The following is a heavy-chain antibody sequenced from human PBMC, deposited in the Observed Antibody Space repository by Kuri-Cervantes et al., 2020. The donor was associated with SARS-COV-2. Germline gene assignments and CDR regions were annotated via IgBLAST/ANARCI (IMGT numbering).Heavy chain of an antibody. V-gene: IGHV2-26*01. CDR3: VHRRTGAEK. CDR2: IFSNDEK. D-gene: IGHD1-26*01. J-gene: IGHJ4*02. CDR1: GFSLSNARMG. Sequence: SGPTLVKPTQTLTLTCTVSGFSLSNARMGVSWIRQPPGKALEWLAHIFSNDEKSYSTSLKSRLTISKDTSKSQVVLTMTNMDSADTATYYCVHRRTGAEKWGQGILVTVSS.